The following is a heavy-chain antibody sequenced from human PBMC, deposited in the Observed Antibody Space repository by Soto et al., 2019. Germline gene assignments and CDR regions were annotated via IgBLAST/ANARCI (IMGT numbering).Heavy chain of an antibody. CDR3: GHLKTDTEVTPAPPLFDS. V-gene: IGHV4-38-2*01. CDR2: LSHSGRT. D-gene: IGHD2-2*01. J-gene: IGHJ4*02. CDR1: GFSISSDSY. Sequence: PSETLSLTCAVSGFSISSDSYWGWMRQSPGKGLEWIGTLSHSGRTFYNPSHKSRVTISADTTKNQFSLSLTSVTAADTAVYYCGHLKTDTEVTPAPPLFDSWGQGTLVTVSS.